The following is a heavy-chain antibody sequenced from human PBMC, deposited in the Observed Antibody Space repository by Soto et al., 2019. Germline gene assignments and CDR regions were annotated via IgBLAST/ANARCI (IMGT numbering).Heavy chain of an antibody. D-gene: IGHD7-27*01. Sequence: SETLSLTCTVSGGSFSSGSYYWSWIRQHPGKGLGWIGYIYYSGSTYYSPSLKSRVTISVDTSKSQCSLKLSSVTAADTAVYYCARDHWGGARWFDPWGQGTLVTVSS. J-gene: IGHJ5*02. CDR1: GGSFSSGSYY. V-gene: IGHV4-31*03. CDR2: IYYSGST. CDR3: ARDHWGGARWFDP.